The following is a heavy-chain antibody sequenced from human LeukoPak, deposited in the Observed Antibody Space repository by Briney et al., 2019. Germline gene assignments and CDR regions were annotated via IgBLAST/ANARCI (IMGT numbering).Heavy chain of an antibody. J-gene: IGHJ6*02. CDR3: ATIGPAGYYDSSGYYYYYYGMDV. Sequence: SETLSLTCTVSGGSISSSSYYWGWIRRPPGKGLEWIGSIYYSGSTYYNPSLKSRVTISVDTSKNQFSLKLSSVTAADTAVYYCATIGPAGYYDSSGYYYYYYGMDVWGQGTTVTVSS. CDR2: IYYSGST. CDR1: GGSISSSSYY. V-gene: IGHV4-39*01. D-gene: IGHD3-22*01.